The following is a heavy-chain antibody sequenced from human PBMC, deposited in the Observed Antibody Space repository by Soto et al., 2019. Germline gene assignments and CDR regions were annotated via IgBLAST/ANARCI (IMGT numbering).Heavy chain of an antibody. CDR2: ITAENGNT. CDR1: GYSFTSYG. CDR3: ARLVLEWLPTSGFDY. V-gene: IGHV1-18*04. Sequence: QIQLVQSGAEVKKPGASVKVSCKASGYSFTSYGITWVRQAPGQGPEWLGWITAENGNTNYAQKFQGRSTMTTDTSTNTAFMELRGLRSDDTAVYYCARLVLEWLPTSGFDYWGQGTLVTVSS. J-gene: IGHJ4*02. D-gene: IGHD5-12*01.